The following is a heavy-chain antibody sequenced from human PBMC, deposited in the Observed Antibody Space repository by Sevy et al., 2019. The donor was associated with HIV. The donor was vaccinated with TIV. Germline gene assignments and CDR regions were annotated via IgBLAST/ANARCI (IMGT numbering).Heavy chain of an antibody. CDR1: GFTFDHHA. J-gene: IGHJ6*02. CDR3: AREGLAPYVYGADV. V-gene: IGHV3-9*01. D-gene: IGHD3-10*02. CDR2: INWNSVSI. Sequence: GGSLRLSCAASGFTFDHHAMYWVRQAPGKGLEWVSRINWNSVSIGYADSVKGRFTISRDNAKNSLYLHLNSLRADDTALYYCAREGLAPYVYGADVWGQRTAVTVSS.